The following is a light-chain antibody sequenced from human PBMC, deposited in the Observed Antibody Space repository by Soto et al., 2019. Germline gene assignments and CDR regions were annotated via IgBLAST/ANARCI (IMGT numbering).Light chain of an antibody. CDR3: QHHSNWLRT. CDR2: ETS. J-gene: IGKJ4*01. CDR1: QSVSSN. Sequence: EIVMTQSPATLPVSPGERATLSCRASQSVSSNLAWYQQKPGQAPRLLISETSNRATGIPGRFSGSGSGTDVTLTISSLEPEDFAVYYCQHHSNWLRTFGGGTKVDIK. V-gene: IGKV3-11*01.